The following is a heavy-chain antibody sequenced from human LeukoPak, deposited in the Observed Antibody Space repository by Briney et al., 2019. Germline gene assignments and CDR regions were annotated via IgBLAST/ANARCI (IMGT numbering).Heavy chain of an antibody. CDR2: ISHSGTT. J-gene: IGHJ4*02. D-gene: IGHD1-26*01. Sequence: PSETLSLTCDVSGGSIDITNYWSWVRQAPGKGLEWIGEISHSGTTNYNPSLRSRVAMSLDRDNNQFSLSLRSVTAADTAVYYCTRESGPFCPFAFWGQGVLVTVSS. V-gene: IGHV4-4*02. CDR3: TRESGPFCPFAF. CDR1: GGSIDITNY.